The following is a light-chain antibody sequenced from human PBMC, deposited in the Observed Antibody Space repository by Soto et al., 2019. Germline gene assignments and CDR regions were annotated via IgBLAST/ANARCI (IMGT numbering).Light chain of an antibody. CDR2: AAS. Sequence: DIQMTQSPPSLSASVGDRVTITCRASQGIRNFVAWYQHKPGKAPKLLLYAASTLQSGVPSRFSGSGSGTDFTLTINSLQPEDVATYSCQKYSSVPVFGPGTKVEIK. V-gene: IGKV1-27*01. CDR1: QGIRNF. J-gene: IGKJ3*01. CDR3: QKYSSVPV.